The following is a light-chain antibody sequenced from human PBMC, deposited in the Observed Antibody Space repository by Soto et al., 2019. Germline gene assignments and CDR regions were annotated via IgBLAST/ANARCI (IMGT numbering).Light chain of an antibody. CDR1: QSVSSN. V-gene: IGKV3-15*01. J-gene: IGKJ2*01. CDR2: GAS. CDR3: QQYNNWPQT. Sequence: EIVMTQSPATLSVSPGERATLSCRASQSVSSNLAWYQQKPGQAPRLLIYGASTRATGIPARFSGSVSGTEFTLIISSLQSEDFAVYYCQQYNNWPQTFGQGTKLEIK.